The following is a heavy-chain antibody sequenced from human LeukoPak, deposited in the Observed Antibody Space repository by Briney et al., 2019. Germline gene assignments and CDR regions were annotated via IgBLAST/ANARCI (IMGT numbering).Heavy chain of an antibody. J-gene: IGHJ4*02. CDR3: AKNPQYYYDSSGFFEY. D-gene: IGHD3-22*01. V-gene: IGHV3-30-3*02. CDR2: ISYDGSNK. Sequence: GGSLRLSCAASGFTFSSYAMHWVRQDPGKGLEWVSVISYDGSNKYYADSVKGRFTISRDNSKNTLYLQMNSLRVEDTAVYYCAKNPQYYYDSSGFFEYWGQGTLVTVSS. CDR1: GFTFSSYA.